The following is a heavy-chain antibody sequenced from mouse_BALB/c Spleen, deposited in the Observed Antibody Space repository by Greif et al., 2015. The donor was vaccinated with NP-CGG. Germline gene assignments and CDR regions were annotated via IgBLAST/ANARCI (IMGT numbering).Heavy chain of an antibody. CDR2: ISSGGST. CDR3: AREGLRRDWYFDV. V-gene: IGHV5-6-5*01. Sequence: EVQGVESGGGLVKPGGSLKLSCAASGFTFSSYAMSWVRQTPEKRLEWVASISSGGSTYYPDSVKGRFTISRDNARNILYLQLSSLRSEDTAMYYCAREGLRRDWYFDVWGAGTTVTVSS. D-gene: IGHD2-2*01. CDR1: GFTFSSYA. J-gene: IGHJ1*01.